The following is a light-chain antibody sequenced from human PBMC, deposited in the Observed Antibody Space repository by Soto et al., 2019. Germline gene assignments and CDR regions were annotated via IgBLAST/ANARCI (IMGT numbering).Light chain of an antibody. V-gene: IGLV7-43*01. CDR3: LLFFGAAQVGV. J-gene: IGLJ3*02. CDR2: STS. Sequence: QAVVTQEPSLTVSPGGTVTLTCASSTGAVTSGFYPNWFQQKPGQPPRTLIFSTSTKHSWTPARFSGSLLGGKAALTLSGVQPEAEADYYCLLFFGAAQVGVFGGGTKLTVL. CDR1: TGAVTSGFY.